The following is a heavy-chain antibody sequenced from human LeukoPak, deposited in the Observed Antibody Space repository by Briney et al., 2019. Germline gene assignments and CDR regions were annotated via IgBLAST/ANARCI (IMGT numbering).Heavy chain of an antibody. J-gene: IGHJ5*02. CDR2: FDPENGET. D-gene: IGHD1-26*01. CDR3: ATVGAGSFDP. V-gene: IGHV1-24*01. CDR1: GYTLTELS. Sequence: GASVKVSCKVSGYTLTELSMHWVRQAPGKGLEWMGGFDPENGETIYAQKFQGRVTMTEDTSTDTAYMELSSLRSEDTAVCYCATVGAGSFDPWGQGTLVTVSS.